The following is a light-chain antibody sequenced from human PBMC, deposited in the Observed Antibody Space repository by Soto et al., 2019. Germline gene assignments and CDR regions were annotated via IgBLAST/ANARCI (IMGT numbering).Light chain of an antibody. CDR2: YDD. CDR3: EAWDDSLNGYV. CDR1: SSNIGNND. V-gene: IGLV1-36*01. Sequence: QSVLTQPPSVSEAPRQRVTISCSGSSSNIGNNDVNWYQQLPGKAPKLLIYYDDLLPSGVSDRFSGSKSGTSASLAISGLQAEDEADYYCEAWDDSLNGYVFGAGTQLTVL. J-gene: IGLJ1*01.